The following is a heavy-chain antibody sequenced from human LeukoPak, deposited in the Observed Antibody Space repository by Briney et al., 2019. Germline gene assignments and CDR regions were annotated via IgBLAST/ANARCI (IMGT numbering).Heavy chain of an antibody. CDR3: ARWGSGDWFDP. CDR2: ITSSSSYI. V-gene: IGHV3-21*01. J-gene: IGHJ5*02. D-gene: IGHD2-15*01. CDR1: GFTFSTYT. Sequence: SGGSLRLSCAASGFTFSTYTMNWVRQAPGKGLEWVSSITSSSSYIYYADSVKGRFTISRDNAKNSLFLQMNSLRAEDTAVYYCARWGSGDWFDPWGQGTLVTVSS.